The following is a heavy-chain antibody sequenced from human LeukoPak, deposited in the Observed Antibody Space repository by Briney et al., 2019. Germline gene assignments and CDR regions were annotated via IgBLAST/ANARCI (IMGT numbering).Heavy chain of an antibody. CDR2: ISYDGSNK. Sequence: GGSLRLSCAASGFTFSSYGMHWVRQAPGKGLEWVAVISYDGSNKYYADSVKGRFTISRDNSKNTLYLQMNSLRAEDTAVYYCARFRRYSGWSFDYWGQGALVTVSS. J-gene: IGHJ4*02. V-gene: IGHV3-30*03. CDR1: GFTFSSYG. D-gene: IGHD6-19*01. CDR3: ARFRRYSGWSFDY.